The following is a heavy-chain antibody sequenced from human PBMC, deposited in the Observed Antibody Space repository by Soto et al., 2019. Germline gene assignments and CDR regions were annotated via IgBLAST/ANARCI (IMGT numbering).Heavy chain of an antibody. CDR1: GFTFSHYA. Sequence: EVQLLESGGDFVQAGGALRLSCAVSGFTFSHYARSWVRQAPGKGREWVAAISGVGDTTYYADSVKGRFTISRENSQSTLFLQMDSLRAGDTALSFCARNLDFYSYVDVWGQGTRVTVSS. V-gene: IGHV3-23*01. CDR3: ARNLDFYSYVDV. CDR2: ISGVGDTT. J-gene: IGHJ6*03.